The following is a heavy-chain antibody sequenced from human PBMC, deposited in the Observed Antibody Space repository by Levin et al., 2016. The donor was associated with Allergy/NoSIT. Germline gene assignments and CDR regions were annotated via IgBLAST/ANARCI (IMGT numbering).Heavy chain of an antibody. CDR1: GFTFSTYA. V-gene: IGHV3-33*03. CDR2: IWSDENHK. Sequence: GESLKISCAASGFTFSTYAIHWVRQTPGKGLEWVAVIWSDENHKYYGDSVKGRFTISRDNSKNSLYLQMNTLRADDTAVYYCVTSILAPGILDYWGQGTLVTVSS. J-gene: IGHJ4*02. D-gene: IGHD6-6*01. CDR3: VTSILAPGILDY.